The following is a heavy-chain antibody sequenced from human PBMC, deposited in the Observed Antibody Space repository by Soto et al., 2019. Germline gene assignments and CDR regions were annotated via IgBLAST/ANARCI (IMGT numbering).Heavy chain of an antibody. CDR1: GYSFTNYW. D-gene: IGHD3-22*01. V-gene: IGHV5-51*01. CDR3: ARPYDSSGYLAFDI. Sequence: RGESLKISCKGSGYSFTNYWIGWVRQMPGKGLEWMGIIYPGDSDTRYSPSFQGQVTISADKSITTAYLQWSSLKASDTAMYYCARPYDSSGYLAFDIWGQGTMVTVSS. J-gene: IGHJ3*02. CDR2: IYPGDSDT.